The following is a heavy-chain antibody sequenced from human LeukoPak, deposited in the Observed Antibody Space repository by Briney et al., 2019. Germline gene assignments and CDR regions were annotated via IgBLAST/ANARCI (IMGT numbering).Heavy chain of an antibody. CDR2: INWNGGNT. V-gene: IGHV3-20*04. CDR1: GFTFDDYG. J-gene: IGHJ4*02. D-gene: IGHD3-9*01. Sequence: GGSLRLSCAASGFTFDDYGMSWVRQAPGKGLEWVSGINWNGGNTGYADSVKGRFTISRDNAKNSLYLQMNSLRAEDTALYYCARVGTYYDILAGYYSTYFDYWGQGTLVTVSS. CDR3: ARVGTYYDILAGYYSTYFDY.